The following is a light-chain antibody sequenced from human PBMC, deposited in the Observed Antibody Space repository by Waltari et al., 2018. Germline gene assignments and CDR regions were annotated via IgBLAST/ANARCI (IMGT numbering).Light chain of an antibody. CDR1: QSVTTNY. CDR2: GAS. J-gene: IGKJ1*01. V-gene: IGKV3-20*01. Sequence: GTLSLSPGERATLFCRASQSVTTNYLAWYQQKPGQAPRLLISGASFRATGIPDRFSGSGSGTDFTLTISRLEPEDFAVYYCQQYNSPTTFGQGTKVEIK. CDR3: QQYNSPTT.